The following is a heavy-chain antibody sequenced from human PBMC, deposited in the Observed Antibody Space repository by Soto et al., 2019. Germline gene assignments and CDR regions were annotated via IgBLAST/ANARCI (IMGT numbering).Heavy chain of an antibody. CDR2: IIPILAIA. D-gene: IGHD5-18*01. Sequence: QVQLVQSGAEVKKPGSSVKVSCKASGGTFSSYTISWVRQAPGQGLEWMGRIIPILAIANYAQKFQGRVTITADKSTSTAYMELSSLRSEDTAVYYGARDPRRTAMTTDWGQGTPVTVSS. J-gene: IGHJ4*02. V-gene: IGHV1-69*08. CDR1: GGTFSSYT. CDR3: ARDPRRTAMTTD.